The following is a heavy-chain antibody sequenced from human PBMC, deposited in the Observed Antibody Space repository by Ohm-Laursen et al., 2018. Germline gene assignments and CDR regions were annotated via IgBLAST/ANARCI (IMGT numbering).Heavy chain of an antibody. CDR3: ARQDSGDYYFDY. CDR1: GGSISSYY. CDR2: IYTSGST. V-gene: IGHV4-4*07. D-gene: IGHD4-17*01. Sequence: SDTLSLTCTVSGGSISSYYWSWIRQPAGKGLEWIGRIYTSGSTNYNPSLESRVTISADTSKNQFSLRLTSVTAADTAVYYCARQDSGDYYFDYWGQGTLVTVPS. J-gene: IGHJ4*02.